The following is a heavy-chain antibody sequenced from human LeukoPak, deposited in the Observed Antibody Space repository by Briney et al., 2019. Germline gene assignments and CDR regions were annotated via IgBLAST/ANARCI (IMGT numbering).Heavy chain of an antibody. CDR3: ARGTQSPVSGYFDF. CDR1: GSTFSSYD. CDR2: ISSTGTTM. Sequence: GGSLRLSCAVSGSTFSSYDMNWVRQAPGKGLEWVSYISSTGTTMQYADSVRGRFTIARDNTKNSLYLQMNSLRAEDTAVYYCARGTQSPVSGYFDFWGQGTLVTVSS. J-gene: IGHJ4*02. V-gene: IGHV3-48*03. D-gene: IGHD3-10*01.